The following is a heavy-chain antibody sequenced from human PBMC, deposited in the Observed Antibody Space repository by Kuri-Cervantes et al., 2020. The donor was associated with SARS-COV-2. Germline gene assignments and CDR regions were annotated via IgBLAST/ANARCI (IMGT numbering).Heavy chain of an antibody. CDR1: GFTFSNYA. D-gene: IGHD6-19*01. CDR2: FGGSGEST. V-gene: IGHV3-23*01. CDR3: AKEYSSGWHDAFDI. Sequence: LSLTCAASGFTFSNYAMSWVRQAPGKGLEWVSVFGGSGESTFYADSVKGRFTISRDNSENTVNLQMNNMRAEDTAVYYCAKEYSSGWHDAFDIWGQGTMVTVSS. J-gene: IGHJ3*02.